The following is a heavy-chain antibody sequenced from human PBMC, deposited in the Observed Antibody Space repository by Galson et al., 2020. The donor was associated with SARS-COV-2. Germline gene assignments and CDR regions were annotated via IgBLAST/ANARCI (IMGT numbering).Heavy chain of an antibody. V-gene: IGHV1-18*04. CDR2: ISADSGNT. D-gene: IGHD1-20*01. Sequence: ASVKVSCQASGYTFTYYGISWVRQAPEQGLEGMAWISADSGNTNYAQKFQGIVTMSIDTSTGTAYMDLTSLKSDDTAVYYCARARRYNWKHDLDYWGQGTLVTVSS. CDR1: GYTFTYYG. J-gene: IGHJ4*02. CDR3: ARARRYNWKHDLDY.